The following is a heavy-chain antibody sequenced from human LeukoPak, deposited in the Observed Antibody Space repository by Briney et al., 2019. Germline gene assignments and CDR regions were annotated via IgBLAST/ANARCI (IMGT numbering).Heavy chain of an antibody. J-gene: IGHJ5*02. CDR2: VHSSGGVI. CDR3: AGSSHQRNWFDP. CDR1: GYTFTSDY. V-gene: IGHV1-46*01. D-gene: IGHD1-26*01. Sequence: ASVKVSCKASGYTFTSDYMNWVRQAPGQGLEWMGIVHSSGGVIKYAQEFQDRLTVTRDTSTSTIYMEVSSLRSGDTAVYYCAGSSHQRNWFDPWGQGTLVIVSS.